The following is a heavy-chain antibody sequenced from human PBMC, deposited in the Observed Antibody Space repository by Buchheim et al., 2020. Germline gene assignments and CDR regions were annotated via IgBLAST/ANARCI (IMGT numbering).Heavy chain of an antibody. V-gene: IGHV3-74*01. D-gene: IGHD5-12*01. CDR3: ARGYNFGYNYYYGMDV. CDR1: GFLFSTYW. Sequence: EVRLVESGGGLVRPGDSLSLSCGASGFLFSTYWMYWVRQVPGKGLVWVSRIRSDGSETNYADSVRGRFAVSRDNARSTLFLQMNSLRVEDTGVYFCARGYNFGYNYYYGMDVWGRGT. CDR2: IRSDGSET. J-gene: IGHJ6*02.